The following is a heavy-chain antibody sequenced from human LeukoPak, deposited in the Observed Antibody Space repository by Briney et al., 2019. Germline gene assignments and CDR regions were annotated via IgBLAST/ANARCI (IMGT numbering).Heavy chain of an antibody. Sequence: PGGSLRLSCAASGFSFSSYAMHWVRQAPGKGLEWVAVMSSDATNTYYAASVKGRFTISRDISKNTLYLQMSSLRAEDTAVYYCAREVSVVRGVNWGQGTLVTVSS. CDR2: MSSDATNT. CDR1: GFSFSSYA. CDR3: AREVSVVRGVN. D-gene: IGHD3-10*01. J-gene: IGHJ4*02. V-gene: IGHV3-30-3*01.